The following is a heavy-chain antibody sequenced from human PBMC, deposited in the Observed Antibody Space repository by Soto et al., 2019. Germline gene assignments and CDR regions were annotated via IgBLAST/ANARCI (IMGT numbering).Heavy chain of an antibody. CDR2: IFYSGNT. CDR1: SGSISSGDYS. V-gene: IGHV4-30-4*01. D-gene: IGHD3-10*01. Sequence: QVQLQESGPGLVKPSQTLSLTCTVSSGSISSGDYSWSWIRQPPGKGLEWIGYIFYSGNTYYHPSLESRVTMSIDTPKNLFSLSLSSVTAADTAVYYCARGRVWIGELADYYYYYGMDVWGQGTTVTVSS. CDR3: ARGRVWIGELADYYYYYGMDV. J-gene: IGHJ6*02.